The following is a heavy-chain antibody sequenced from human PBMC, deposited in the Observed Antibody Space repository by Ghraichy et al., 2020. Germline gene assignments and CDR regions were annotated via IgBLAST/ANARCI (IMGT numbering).Heavy chain of an antibody. CDR3: AHWYSWNHY. CDR1: GFSLTTSGVG. D-gene: IGHD1-20*01. J-gene: IGHJ4*02. CDR2: VYWNDDT. V-gene: IGHV2-5*01. Sequence: SGPTLVKPTQTLTLTCTFSGFSLTTSGVGVGWIRQPPGKALEWLAAVYWNDDTPYSPSLKSRLTITKDTSRNQVVLTMTNMDPVDTATYYCAHWYSWNHYWGQGTLVTVSS.